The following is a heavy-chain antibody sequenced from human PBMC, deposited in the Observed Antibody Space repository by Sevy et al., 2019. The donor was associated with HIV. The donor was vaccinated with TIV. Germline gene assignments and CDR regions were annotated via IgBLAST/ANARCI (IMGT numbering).Heavy chain of an antibody. J-gene: IGHJ5*02. CDR2: ISAYNGNT. Sequence: ASVKVSCKASGYTFTSYGISWVRQAPGQGLEWMGWISAYNGNTNYAQKLQGRVTMTTDTSTSTAYMELRSLRSDDTAVYYCARARYNWNRNRFDPWGQGTLVTVSS. V-gene: IGHV1-18*01. CDR3: ARARYNWNRNRFDP. D-gene: IGHD1-20*01. CDR1: GYTFTSYG.